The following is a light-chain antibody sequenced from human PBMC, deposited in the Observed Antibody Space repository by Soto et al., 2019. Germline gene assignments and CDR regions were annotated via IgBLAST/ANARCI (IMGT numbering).Light chain of an antibody. CDR1: QSVTNS. Sequence: GVKATLSCRASQSVTNSLAWYQQKPGQAPRLLVYDASNRATGIPTRFSGSGSGTDFTVTISNLEPEDFAVYYCQQHISGALTLGGGTRLEIK. V-gene: IGKV3-11*01. CDR2: DAS. CDR3: QQHISGALT. J-gene: IGKJ5*01.